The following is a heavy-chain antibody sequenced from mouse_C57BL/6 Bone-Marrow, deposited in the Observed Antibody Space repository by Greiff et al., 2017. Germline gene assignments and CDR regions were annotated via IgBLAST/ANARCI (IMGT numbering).Heavy chain of an antibody. V-gene: IGHV1-19*01. CDR1: GYTFTDYY. D-gene: IGHD1-1*01. CDR3: ASNYGSSLSWFAY. J-gene: IGHJ3*01. Sequence: VQLQQSGPVLVKPGASVKMSCKASGYTFTDYYMNWVKQSHGKSLEWIGVINPYNGGTSYNQKFKGKATLTVDKSSSTAYMELNSLTSEDSAVYYCASNYGSSLSWFAYWGQGTLVTVSA. CDR2: INPYNGGT.